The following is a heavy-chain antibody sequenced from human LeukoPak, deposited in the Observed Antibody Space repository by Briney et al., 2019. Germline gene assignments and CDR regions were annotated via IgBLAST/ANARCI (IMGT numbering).Heavy chain of an antibody. CDR1: GGSISSGSYY. V-gene: IGHV4-61*02. D-gene: IGHD2-8*01. CDR2: ICTSGTT. J-gene: IGHJ3*02. Sequence: SETLSLTCTVSGGSISSGSYYWSWFRQPAGKGLEWIGRICTSGTTNYNPSLKSRVTISIDTSKNQFSLKLSSVTAADTAVYYCARGYCINGVCYYDAFDIWGQGTMVTVFS. CDR3: ARGYCINGVCYYDAFDI.